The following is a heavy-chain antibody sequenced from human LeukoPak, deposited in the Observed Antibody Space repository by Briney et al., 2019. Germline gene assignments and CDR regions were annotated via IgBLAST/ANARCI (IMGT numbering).Heavy chain of an antibody. V-gene: IGHV3-53*01. D-gene: IGHD6-13*01. J-gene: IGHJ6*03. Sequence: PGGSLRLSCAASGFTVSSNYMSWVRQAPGKGLEWVSVIYSGGSTYYADSVKGRFTISRDNSKNTLYLQMNSLRAEDTAVYYCAMAGYSSSWYPLYYYMDVWGKGTTVTVSS. CDR1: GFTVSSNY. CDR3: AMAGYSSSWYPLYYYMDV. CDR2: IYSGGST.